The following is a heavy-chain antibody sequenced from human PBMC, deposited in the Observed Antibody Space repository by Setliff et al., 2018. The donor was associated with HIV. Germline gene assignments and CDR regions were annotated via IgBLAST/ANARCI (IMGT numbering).Heavy chain of an antibody. V-gene: IGHV4-59*01. CDR2: IYYSGST. CDR3: ARGRGVIKEKPFDY. D-gene: IGHD3-10*01. Sequence: PSETLSLTCSVSGDSISRYYWSWIRQPPGKGLEWIGYIYYSGSTNYNPSLKSRVTISVDTSKNQFSLKLSSVTAADTAVYYCARGRGVIKEKPFDYWGHGTLVTVSS. J-gene: IGHJ4*01. CDR1: GDSISRYY.